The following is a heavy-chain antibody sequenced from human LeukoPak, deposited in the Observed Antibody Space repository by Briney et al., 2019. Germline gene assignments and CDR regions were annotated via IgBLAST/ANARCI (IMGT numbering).Heavy chain of an antibody. CDR2: ISSSSSYI. CDR3: AKVWSTDYFDY. D-gene: IGHD3-3*01. V-gene: IGHV3-21*04. J-gene: IGHJ4*02. CDR1: GFTFSNNS. Sequence: PGGSLRLSCAASGFTFSNNSLNWVRQAPGKGLEWVSSISSSSSYIYYADSVKGRFTVSRDNSKNTLYLQMNSLRAEDTAVYYCAKVWSTDYFDYWGQGTLVTVSS.